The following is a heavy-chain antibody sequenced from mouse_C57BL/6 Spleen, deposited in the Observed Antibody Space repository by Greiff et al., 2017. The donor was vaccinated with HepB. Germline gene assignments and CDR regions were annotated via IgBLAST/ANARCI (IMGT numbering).Heavy chain of an antibody. D-gene: IGHD1-1*01. Sequence: QVQLQQPGAELVKPGASVKLSCKASGYTFTSYWMHWVKQRPGRGLEWIGRIDPNSGGTKYNEKFKSKATLTVDKPSSTAYMPLSSLTSEDSAVYYCARSPYGSSYWYAMDYWGQGTSVTVSS. CDR1: GYTFTSYW. CDR3: ARSPYGSSYWYAMDY. J-gene: IGHJ4*01. CDR2: IDPNSGGT. V-gene: IGHV1-72*01.